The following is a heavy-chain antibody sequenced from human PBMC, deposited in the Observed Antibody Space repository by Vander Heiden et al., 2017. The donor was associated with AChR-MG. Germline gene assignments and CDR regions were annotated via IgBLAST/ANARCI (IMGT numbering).Heavy chain of an antibody. CDR2: INPNSGGT. V-gene: IGHV1-2*02. Sequence: QVQVVQSGPEVKKPGASVKVSCKASGYSFSGHYMHWCRQAPGKGLEWMAWINPNSGGTKSSQKFQGRVTMTSDTSINTAYMELSGLTSDDTAVYYCARGGLAMRQNWFFDLWGRGTLVTVSS. CDR1: GYSFSGHY. J-gene: IGHJ2*01. D-gene: IGHD3-9*01. CDR3: ARGGLAMRQNWFFDL.